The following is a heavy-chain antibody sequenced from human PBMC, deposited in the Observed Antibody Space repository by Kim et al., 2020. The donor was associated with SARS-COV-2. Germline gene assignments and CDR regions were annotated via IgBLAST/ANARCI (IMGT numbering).Heavy chain of an antibody. J-gene: IGHJ6*02. D-gene: IGHD3-3*01. CDR1: GGSISSYY. V-gene: IGHV4-59*08. CDR3: ARHGGITLFGVVIPYYYALDV. CDR2: IYYSGST. Sequence: SETLSLTCTVSGGSISSYYWSWIRQPPGKGLEWIGYIYYSGSTNYNPSLKSRVTISVDTSKNQFSLRLFSVTAGDTAVYYCARHGGITLFGVVIPYYYALDVWGQGTTVTVSS.